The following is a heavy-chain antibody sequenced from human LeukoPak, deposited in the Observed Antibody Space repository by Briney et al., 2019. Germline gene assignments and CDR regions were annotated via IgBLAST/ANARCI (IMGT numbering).Heavy chain of an antibody. CDR2: INQDESAK. CDR1: GFTFSRYW. CDR3: ARALSRTNYYDSSGYYYYYFDY. J-gene: IGHJ4*02. Sequence: GGSLRLSCAASGFTFSRYWMSWVRQAPGKGLEWVASINQDESAKFYVDSVKGRFTISRDNAKNSLYLQMNSLRAEDTAVYYCARALSRTNYYDSSGYYYYYFDYWGQGTLVTVSS. V-gene: IGHV3-7*01. D-gene: IGHD3-22*01.